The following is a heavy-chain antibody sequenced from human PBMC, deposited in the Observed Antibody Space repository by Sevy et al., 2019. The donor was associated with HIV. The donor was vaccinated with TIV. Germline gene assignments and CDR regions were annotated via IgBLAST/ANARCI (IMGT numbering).Heavy chain of an antibody. CDR1: GDSIRSSVHF. Sequence: SETLSLTCTVSGDSIRSSVHFWAWIRQPPGKGLQWLGSIHHRGDSYYNPSLRSRVTISVDTSKNQVSLNLNSMTAADTAVYFCARHCLHYFDNTGYGEAFDIWGQGSLATVSS. CDR2: IHHRGDS. V-gene: IGHV4-39*01. J-gene: IGHJ3*02. D-gene: IGHD3-22*01. CDR3: ARHCLHYFDNTGYGEAFDI.